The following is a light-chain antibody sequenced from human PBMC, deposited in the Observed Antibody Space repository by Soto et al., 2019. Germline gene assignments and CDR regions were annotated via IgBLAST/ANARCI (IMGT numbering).Light chain of an antibody. CDR2: EVS. J-gene: IGLJ3*02. CDR1: RTDAGGYNY. V-gene: IGLV2-14*01. CDR3: SSYTRSNTWV. Sequence: QSALTQPASMSGSPGQSITISCTGTRTDAGGYNYVSWYQQHPAKVPKLLIYEVSNRPSGVSNRFSGSKSGSTASLTISGLQPEDEGDYDCSSYTRSNTWVFGGGTKVTVL.